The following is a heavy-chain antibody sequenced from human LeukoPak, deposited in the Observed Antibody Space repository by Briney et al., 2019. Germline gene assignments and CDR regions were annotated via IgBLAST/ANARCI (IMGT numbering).Heavy chain of an antibody. V-gene: IGHV3-66*02. D-gene: IGHD5-18*01. CDR1: GFTFSSHP. J-gene: IGHJ6*02. CDR3: ARTDTAMTNYYYGMDV. CDR2: EGGNT. Sequence: GGSLRLSCSTSGFTFSSHPLSWVRQAPGEGLEWISTEGGNTWYADSVKGRFTISRDNSKNTLYLQMNSLRAEDTAVYYCARTDTAMTNYYYGMDVWGQGTTVTVSS.